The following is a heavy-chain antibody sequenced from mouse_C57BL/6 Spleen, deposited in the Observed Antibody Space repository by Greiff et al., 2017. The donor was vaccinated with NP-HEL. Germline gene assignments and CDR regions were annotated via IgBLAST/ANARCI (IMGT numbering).Heavy chain of an antibody. CDR1: GYSITSGYY. CDR2: ISYDGSN. Sequence: EVKLVESGPGLVKPSQSLSLTCSVTGYSITSGYYWNWIRQFPGNKLEWMGYISYDGSNNYNPSLKNRISITRDTSKNQFFLKLNSVTTEDTATYYCARDRPITDWGQGTLVTVSA. D-gene: IGHD1-1*01. V-gene: IGHV3-6*01. CDR3: ARDRPITD. J-gene: IGHJ3*01.